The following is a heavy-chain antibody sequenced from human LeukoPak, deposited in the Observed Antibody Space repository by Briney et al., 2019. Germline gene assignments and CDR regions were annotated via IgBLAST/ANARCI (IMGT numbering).Heavy chain of an antibody. J-gene: IGHJ3*02. D-gene: IGHD6-13*01. CDR2: IYPGDSDT. CDR3: ARFRRGGSWYFDAFDI. Sequence: GESLKISGKGSGYSFTSYWIGWVRQLPGKGLEWMGIIYPGDSDTRYSPSFQGQVTISADKSISTAYLQWSSLKASDTAMYYCARFRRGGSWYFDAFDIWGQGTMVTVSS. V-gene: IGHV5-51*01. CDR1: GYSFTSYW.